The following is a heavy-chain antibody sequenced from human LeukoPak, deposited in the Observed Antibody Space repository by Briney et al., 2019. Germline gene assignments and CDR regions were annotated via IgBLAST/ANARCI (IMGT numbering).Heavy chain of an antibody. V-gene: IGHV1-8*03. D-gene: IGHD4-17*01. CDR3: AIQTSVTTGSRYFDL. CDR2: MNPNSDNT. J-gene: IGHJ2*01. CDR1: GYTFTSYD. Sequence: ASVKVSCKASGYTFTSYDINWVRQATGQGLEWMGWMNPNSDNTGYAQKFQGRVTISRNTSITTSYMELSSLRSDDTAVYYCAIQTSVTTGSRYFDLWGRGTLVTVSS.